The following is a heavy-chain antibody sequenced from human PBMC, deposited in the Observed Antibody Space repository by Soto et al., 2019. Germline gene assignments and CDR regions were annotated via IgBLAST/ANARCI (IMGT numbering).Heavy chain of an antibody. D-gene: IGHD5-18*01. V-gene: IGHV3-33*01. J-gene: IGHJ4*02. CDR1: GFTFSSYG. Sequence: GGSLRLSCAASGFTFSSYGMHWVRQAPGKGPEWVAVIWYDGSNKYYADSVKGRFTISRDNSKNTLYLQMNSLRAEDTAVYYCARDSNTAMVNYFDYWGQGTLVTVSS. CDR2: IWYDGSNK. CDR3: ARDSNTAMVNYFDY.